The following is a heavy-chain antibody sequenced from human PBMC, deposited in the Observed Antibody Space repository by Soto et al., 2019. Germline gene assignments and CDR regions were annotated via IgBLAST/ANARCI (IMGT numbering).Heavy chain of an antibody. Sequence: VQLVESGGGVVQPGRSLRLSCAASGFTFSSYAMHWVRQAPGKGLEWVAVISYDGSNKYYADSVKGRFTISRDNSKNTLYLQMNSLRAEDTAVYYCAREYYYDSSGYYNRGEHELDYWGQGTLVTVSS. CDR2: ISYDGSNK. J-gene: IGHJ4*02. D-gene: IGHD3-22*01. V-gene: IGHV3-30-3*01. CDR3: AREYYYDSSGYYNRGEHELDY. CDR1: GFTFSSYA.